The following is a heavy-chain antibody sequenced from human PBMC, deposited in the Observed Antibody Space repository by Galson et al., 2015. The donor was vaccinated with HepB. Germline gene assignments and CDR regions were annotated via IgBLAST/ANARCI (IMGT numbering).Heavy chain of an antibody. CDR2: INTNTGHP. D-gene: IGHD2-2*01. CDR1: GYIFSSYA. J-gene: IGHJ6*03. CDR3: ARSPAAFYYYYYMDV. Sequence: SVKVSCKASGYIFSSYAMNWVRQAPGQGLEWMGWINTNTGHPTYVQGFRGRFVFSLDTSVSTTYLQISSLKAEDTAVYYCARSPAAFYYYYYMDVWGKGTSVTVSS. V-gene: IGHV7-4-1*02.